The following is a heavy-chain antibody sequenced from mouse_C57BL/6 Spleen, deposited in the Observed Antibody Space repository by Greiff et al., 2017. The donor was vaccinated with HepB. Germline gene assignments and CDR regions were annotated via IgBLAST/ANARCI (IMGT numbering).Heavy chain of an antibody. D-gene: IGHD1-1*01. CDR2: ISSGSSTI. V-gene: IGHV5-17*01. J-gene: IGHJ3*01. CDR1: GFTFSDYG. CDR3: ARSIYYYGSTSWFAY. Sequence: EVKLVESGGGLVKPGGSLKLSCAASGFTFSDYGMHWVRQAPEKGLEWVAYISSGSSTIYYADTVKGRFTISRDNAKNTLFLQMTSLRSEDTAMYYCARSIYYYGSTSWFAYWGQGTLVTVSA.